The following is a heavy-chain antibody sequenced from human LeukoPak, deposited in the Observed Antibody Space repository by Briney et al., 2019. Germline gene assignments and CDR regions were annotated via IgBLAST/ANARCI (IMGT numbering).Heavy chain of an antibody. J-gene: IGHJ5*02. CDR2: IYYSGST. CDR1: GGSISSSSYY. V-gene: IGHV4-39*07. CDR3: ARFFGYSYGRDWFDP. D-gene: IGHD5-18*01. Sequence: SETLSLTCTVSGGSISSSSYYWGWIRQPPGTGLEWIGSIYYSGSTYYNPSLKSRVTVSVDTSKNQFSLKLSSVTAADTAVYYCARFFGYSYGRDWFDPWGQGTLVTVSS.